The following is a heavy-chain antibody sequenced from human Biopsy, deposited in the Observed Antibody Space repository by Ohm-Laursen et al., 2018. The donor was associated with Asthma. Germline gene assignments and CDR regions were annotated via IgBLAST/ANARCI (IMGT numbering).Heavy chain of an antibody. CDR2: INYSGST. D-gene: IGHD2-8*01. CDR1: GGSLSSGPYY. V-gene: IGHV4-31*03. CDR3: ARDLSGYCTSSACYGFDS. Sequence: SQTLSLTCTVSGGSLSSGPYYWSWVRQHPGKGLEWIGYINYSGSTFYSPSLESRVTVSVDTSKNQFSLKLSSVTAADTAVYYCARDLSGYCTSSACYGFDSWGQGTPVTVSS. J-gene: IGHJ5*01.